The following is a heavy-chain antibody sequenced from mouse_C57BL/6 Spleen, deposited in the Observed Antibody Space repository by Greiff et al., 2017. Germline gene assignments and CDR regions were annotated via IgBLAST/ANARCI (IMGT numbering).Heavy chain of an antibody. CDR1: GFSLTSYG. CDR2: IWRGGST. J-gene: IGHJ2*01. V-gene: IGHV2-5*01. CDR3: AKGGATVGATNFDY. Sequence: QVQLQQSGPGLVQPSQSLSITCTVSGFSLTSYGVHWVRQSPGKGLEWLGVIWRGGSTDYNAAFMSRLSITKDNSKSQVFFQMNSLQADDTAIYYCAKGGATVGATNFDYWGQSTTLTASS. D-gene: IGHD1-1*01.